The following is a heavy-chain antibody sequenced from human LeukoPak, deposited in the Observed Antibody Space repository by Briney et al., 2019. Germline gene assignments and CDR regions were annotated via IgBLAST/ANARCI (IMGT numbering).Heavy chain of an antibody. J-gene: IGHJ4*02. Sequence: PGGSLRLSCAASGFTFNSYTMHWVRQAPGKGLEWVSQISASSSIIYYADSVKGRFTISRDNAKNSLYLQMNSLRDDDTAVYYCARDIWGGYPIDYWGQGTLVAVSS. CDR1: GFTFNSYT. V-gene: IGHV3-48*02. CDR2: ISASSSII. D-gene: IGHD5-12*01. CDR3: ARDIWGGYPIDY.